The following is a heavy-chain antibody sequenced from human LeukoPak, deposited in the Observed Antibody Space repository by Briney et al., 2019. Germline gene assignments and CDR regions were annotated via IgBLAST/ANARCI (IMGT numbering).Heavy chain of an antibody. V-gene: IGHV3-21*04. CDR2: ISSSSTSM. CDR3: ARRRDVDTAMVYDAFDI. J-gene: IGHJ3*02. CDR1: GFTFSSYS. D-gene: IGHD5-18*01. Sequence: PGGSLRLSCAASGFTFSSYSMNWVRQAPGKGLEWVSSISSSSTSMYYADSVRGRFTISRDNAKNSLYLQMNSLRAEDTAVYYCARRRDVDTAMVYDAFDIWGQGTMVTVSS.